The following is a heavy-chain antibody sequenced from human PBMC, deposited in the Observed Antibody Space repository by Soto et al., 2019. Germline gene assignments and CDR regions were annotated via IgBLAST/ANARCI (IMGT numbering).Heavy chain of an antibody. V-gene: IGHV4-39*01. CDR2: IYYSGST. Sequence: ETLSLTCTVSGGSISSSSYYWGWIRQPPGKGLEWIGSIYYSGSTYYNPSLKSRVTISVDTPKNQFSLELSSVTAADTAVYYCARGCSGGSCYFTLGMDVWGQGTTVTVSS. CDR1: GGSISSSSYY. D-gene: IGHD2-15*01. CDR3: ARGCSGGSCYFTLGMDV. J-gene: IGHJ6*02.